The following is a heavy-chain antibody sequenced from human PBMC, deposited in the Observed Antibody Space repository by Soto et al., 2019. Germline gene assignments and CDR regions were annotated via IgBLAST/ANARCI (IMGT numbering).Heavy chain of an antibody. CDR1: GFTFSDYY. CDR2: ISGNGEVI. Sequence: GGSLRLSCAASGFTFSDYYIHWIRRAPWKGLEWISYISGNGEVIQYAASARGRFTISRDNAENSVYLEMESLRDDDTALYYCARDVDADFRTDFDYWGQGTRVTVSS. J-gene: IGHJ4*02. CDR3: ARDVDADFRTDFDY. D-gene: IGHD4-17*01. V-gene: IGHV3-11*01.